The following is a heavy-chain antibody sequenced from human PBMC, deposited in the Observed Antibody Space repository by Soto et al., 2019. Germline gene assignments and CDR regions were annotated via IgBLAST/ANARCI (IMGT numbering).Heavy chain of an antibody. Sequence: PGESLKISCKGSGYSFTSYWISWVRQMPGKGLEWMGRIDPSDSYTNYSPSFQGHVTISADKSISTAYLQWSSLKASDTAMYYCARSYGSGIYGYYYGMDVWGQGTTVTVSS. CDR1: GYSFTSYW. J-gene: IGHJ6*02. D-gene: IGHD3-10*01. CDR3: ARSYGSGIYGYYYGMDV. CDR2: IDPSDSYT. V-gene: IGHV5-10-1*01.